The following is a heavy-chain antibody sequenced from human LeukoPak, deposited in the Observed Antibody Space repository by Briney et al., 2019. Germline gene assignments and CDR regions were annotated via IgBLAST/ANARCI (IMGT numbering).Heavy chain of an antibody. CDR3: ARDLGNWFDP. CDR2: INRDGSST. V-gene: IGHV3-74*01. D-gene: IGHD7-27*01. J-gene: IGHJ5*02. CDR1: GITFSSYW. Sequence: GGSLRLSCGASGITFSSYWMHWVRQAPGKGLVWVSRINRDGSSTSYADSVKGRFTISRDNAKNTLYLQMNSLRAEDTAVYYCARDLGNWFDPWGQGTLVTVSS.